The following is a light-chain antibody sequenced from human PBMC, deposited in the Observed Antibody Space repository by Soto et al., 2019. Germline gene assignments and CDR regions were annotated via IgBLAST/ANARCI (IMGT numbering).Light chain of an antibody. CDR1: QSVSSN. CDR3: QQYNNWPPYT. J-gene: IGKJ2*01. CDR2: GVS. Sequence: IVMTQSPATLSVSPGERATLSCRASQSVSSNLAWYQQKPGQAPRLLIYGVSTRATGIPARFSGSGSGTEFTLTISSLQSEDFAVYYCQQYNNWPPYTFGQGTKLEIK. V-gene: IGKV3-15*01.